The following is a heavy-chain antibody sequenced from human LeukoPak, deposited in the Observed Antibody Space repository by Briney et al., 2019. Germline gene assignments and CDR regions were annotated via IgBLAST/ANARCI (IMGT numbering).Heavy chain of an antibody. CDR2: INAGTGNT. J-gene: IGHJ4*02. V-gene: IGHV1-3*01. CDR1: GYTFTAYA. CDR3: ARGAAIEPFDY. D-gene: IGHD6-25*01. Sequence: ASVKVSCKASGYTFTAYAMHWVRLAPGQRPEWMGWINAGTGNTRYSQEFQGRVTITRDTSASTAYMELSSLKSEDTAVYYCARGAAIEPFDYWGQGTLVTVSS.